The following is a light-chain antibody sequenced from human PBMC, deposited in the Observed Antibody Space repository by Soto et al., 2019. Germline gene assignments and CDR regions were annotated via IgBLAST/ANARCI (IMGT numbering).Light chain of an antibody. CDR2: DVS. V-gene: IGLV2-11*01. CDR1: TSDVGGYNY. J-gene: IGLJ1*01. CDR3: CSYAGRYSYV. Sequence: QSALTQPRSVSGSPGQSVTISCTGTTSDVGGYNYVSWYQQNSGKAPKLMIYDVSKRPSGVPDRFSGSKSGNTASLTISGLQAEDEADYYCCSYAGRYSYVFGTGTKLTVL.